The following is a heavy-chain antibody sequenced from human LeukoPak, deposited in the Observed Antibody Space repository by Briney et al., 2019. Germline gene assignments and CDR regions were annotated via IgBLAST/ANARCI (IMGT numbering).Heavy chain of an antibody. V-gene: IGHV4-59*01. CDR1: GGSISSYY. D-gene: IGHD4-17*01. Sequence: KPSETLSLTCTVSGGSISSYYWSWIRQPPGKGLEWIGYIYYSGSTNYNPSLKSRVTISVDTSKNQFSLKLSSVTAADTAVYYCASFYGDYVGDAFDIWGQGTMVTVSS. J-gene: IGHJ3*02. CDR3: ASFYGDYVGDAFDI. CDR2: IYYSGST.